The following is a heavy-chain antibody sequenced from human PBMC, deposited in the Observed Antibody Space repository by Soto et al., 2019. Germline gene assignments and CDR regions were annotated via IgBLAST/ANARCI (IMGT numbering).Heavy chain of an antibody. CDR1: GFTFSNAW. Sequence: EVQLVESGGGLVKPGGSLRLSCAASGFTFSNAWMSWVRQAPGKGLEWVGRIKSKTDGGTTDYAAPVKGRFTISRDDSKNTLYLQMNSLKTEDTAVYYCTIYYYGSGSYFQHWGQGTLVTVSS. CDR2: IKSKTDGGTT. J-gene: IGHJ1*01. D-gene: IGHD3-10*01. V-gene: IGHV3-15*01. CDR3: TIYYYGSGSYFQH.